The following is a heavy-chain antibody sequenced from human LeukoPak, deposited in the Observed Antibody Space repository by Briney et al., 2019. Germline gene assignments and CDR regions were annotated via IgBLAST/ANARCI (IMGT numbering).Heavy chain of an antibody. CDR1: GYTFTGYY. Sequence: ASVKVSCKASGYTFTGYYMHWVRQAPGQGLEWMGWINPNSGGTNYAQKFQGRVTMTRDTSISTAYMELSRLRSDDTAVYYCARETTRGIAVAYDYWGQGTLVTVSS. CDR2: INPNSGGT. J-gene: IGHJ4*02. V-gene: IGHV1-2*02. D-gene: IGHD6-19*01. CDR3: ARETTRGIAVAYDY.